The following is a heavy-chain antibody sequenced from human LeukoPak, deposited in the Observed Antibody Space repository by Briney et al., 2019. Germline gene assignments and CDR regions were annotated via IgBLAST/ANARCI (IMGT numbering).Heavy chain of an antibody. V-gene: IGHV4-38-2*02. CDR2: IYHSGST. CDR1: GYSISSGYY. J-gene: IGHJ4*02. CDR3: ASLGSGVCGGDCYSGRGLDY. Sequence: PSETLSLTCTVSGYSISSGYYWGWIRQPPGKGLEWIGSIYHSGSTYYNPSLKSRVTISVDTSKNQFSLKLSSVTAADTAVYYCASLGSGVCGGDCYSGRGLDYWGQGTLVTVSS. D-gene: IGHD2-21*02.